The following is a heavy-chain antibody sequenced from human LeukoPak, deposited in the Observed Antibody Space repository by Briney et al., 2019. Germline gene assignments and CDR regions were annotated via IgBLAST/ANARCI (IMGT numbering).Heavy chain of an antibody. D-gene: IGHD7-27*01. J-gene: IGHJ2*01. V-gene: IGHV3-74*01. CDR2: IDGDGGNP. CDR3: TRGSGAERRYFDL. CDR1: GFTFTSYL. Sequence: GGSLRLSCVASGFTFTSYLMDWVRQAPGKGLVWVSRIDGDGGNPSYADSVKGRFTISRDNAKNTLYLQMNSLRAEDTAVYYCTRGSGAERRYFDLWGRGTLVTVSS.